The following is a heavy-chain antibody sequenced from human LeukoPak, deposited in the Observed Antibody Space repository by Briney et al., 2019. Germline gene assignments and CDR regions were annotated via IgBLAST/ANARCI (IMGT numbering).Heavy chain of an antibody. V-gene: IGHV4-30-2*01. CDR1: GGSISSGGYS. D-gene: IGHD2-15*01. Sequence: SETLSFTCAVSGGSISSGGYSWSWIRQPPGKGLEWIGYIYHSGSTYYNPSLKSRVTISVDRSKNQFSLKLSSVTAADTAVYYCARDRVAARWFDPWGQGTLVTVSS. J-gene: IGHJ5*02. CDR2: IYHSGST. CDR3: ARDRVAARWFDP.